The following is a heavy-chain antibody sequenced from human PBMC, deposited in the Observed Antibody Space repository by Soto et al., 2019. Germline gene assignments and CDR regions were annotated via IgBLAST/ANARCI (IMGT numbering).Heavy chain of an antibody. CDR2: ITSSSDTI. CDR1: GFTFSSFH. D-gene: IGHD3-22*01. Sequence: EVQLVESGGGLVQPGGSLRLSCAASGFTFSSFHMNWVRQAPGRGLEWVAYITSSSDTIYYSDSVKGRFTISRDNGKNSPFLQMNSLRDEDTAVYYCARVVVVIPPGYYYAMDVWGQGTTVTVSS. V-gene: IGHV3-48*02. CDR3: ARVVVVIPPGYYYAMDV. J-gene: IGHJ6*02.